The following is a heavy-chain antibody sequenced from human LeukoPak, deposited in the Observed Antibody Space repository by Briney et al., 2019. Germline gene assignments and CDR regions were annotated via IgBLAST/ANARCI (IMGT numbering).Heavy chain of an antibody. Sequence: PGGSLRLSCAASGFTFSSYWMSWVRQAPGKGLEWVAKIKQDGSEKYFVDSVKGRFTISRDNAKNSVYLQMNNLRPEDTAIYYCAKDSVGATTLDWFDSWGQGTLVTVSS. CDR1: GFTFSSYW. CDR3: AKDSVGATTLDWFDS. CDR2: IKQDGSEK. D-gene: IGHD1-26*01. J-gene: IGHJ5*01. V-gene: IGHV3-7*01.